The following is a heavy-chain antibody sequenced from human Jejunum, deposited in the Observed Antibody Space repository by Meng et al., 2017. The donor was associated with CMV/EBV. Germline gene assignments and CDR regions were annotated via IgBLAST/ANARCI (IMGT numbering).Heavy chain of an antibody. V-gene: IGHV3-23*01. CDR2: IGDTGATT. Sequence: SGFTFRSYAMAWVRQAPGKGLEWVSAIGDTGATTKYADSVKGRFTISRDNSENTLYLQMYSLRAEDTAVYYCAKRRIAAAGDFQDWGQGTLVTVSS. CDR1: GFTFRSYA. J-gene: IGHJ1*01. D-gene: IGHD6-13*01. CDR3: AKRRIAAAGDFQD.